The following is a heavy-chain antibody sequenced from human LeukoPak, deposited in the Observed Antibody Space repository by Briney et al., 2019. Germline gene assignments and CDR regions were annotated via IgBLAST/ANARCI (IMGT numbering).Heavy chain of an antibody. D-gene: IGHD4-17*01. CDR1: GFTFSPYW. J-gene: IGHJ3*02. V-gene: IGHV3-7*01. CDR3: ARDSPYGDYDAFDI. CDR2: IKEDGSEK. Sequence: GGSLRLSCAASGFTFSPYWMSWVRQAPGKGLEWVANIKEDGSEKYYVDSVKGRFTISRDNAKNSRYLEMTSLRAEDTAVYYCARDSPYGDYDAFDIWGQGTMVTVSS.